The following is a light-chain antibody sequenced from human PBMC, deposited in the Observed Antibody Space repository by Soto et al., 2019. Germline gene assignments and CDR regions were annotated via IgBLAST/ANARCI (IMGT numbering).Light chain of an antibody. J-gene: IGKJ1*01. CDR3: QQLNSYPRT. CDR2: AAS. V-gene: IGKV1-9*01. CDR1: QGINSY. Sequence: DIQLTQSPSVLSASVGDRVTITCQASQGINSYLAWYQQKPGKVPKLLIYAASTLHSGVPSRFSGSGSGTEFTLTISSLQPEDFATYYCQQLNSYPRTFGQGTKVEIK.